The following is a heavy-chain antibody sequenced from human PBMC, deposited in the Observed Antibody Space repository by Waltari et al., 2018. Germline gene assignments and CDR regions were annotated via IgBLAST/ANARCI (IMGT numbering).Heavy chain of an antibody. CDR1: GGSFSGSY. CDR2: INHSGST. CDR3: ARANYYDSSGYYGTPDY. V-gene: IGHV4-34*01. J-gene: IGHJ4*02. D-gene: IGHD3-22*01. Sequence: QVQLQQWGAGLLKPSETLSLTCAVYGGSFSGSYWSWIRPPPGKGLEWIGEINHSGSTNYNPSLKSRVTISVDTSKNQFSLKLSSVTAADTAVYYCARANYYDSSGYYGTPDYWGQGTLVTVSS.